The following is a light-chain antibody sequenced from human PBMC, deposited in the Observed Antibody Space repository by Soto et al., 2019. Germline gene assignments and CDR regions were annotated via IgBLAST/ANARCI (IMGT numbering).Light chain of an antibody. J-gene: IGLJ1*01. Sequence: QSALTQPRSVSGSPGQSVTISCTGTSSDVGGYNYVSWYQQYPGKAPKLMIYDVSTRPSGVPDRFSGSKSGNTASLTISGLHAEDEADYYCCSYAGSYTFVFGTGTKLTVL. CDR2: DVS. V-gene: IGLV2-11*01. CDR1: SSDVGGYNY. CDR3: CSYAGSYTFV.